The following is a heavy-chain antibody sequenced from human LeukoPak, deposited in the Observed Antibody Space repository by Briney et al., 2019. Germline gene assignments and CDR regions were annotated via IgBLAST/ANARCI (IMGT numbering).Heavy chain of an antibody. CDR2: INHSGST. Sequence: SETLSLTCAVYGGSFSGYYWSWIRQPPGKGVEWIGEINHSGSTNYNPSLKSRVTISVDTSKNQFSLKLSSVTAADTAVYYCARLRIVATITVGYFVSSGWYYFDYWGQGTLVTVSS. D-gene: IGHD5-12*01. J-gene: IGHJ4*02. CDR3: ARLRIVATITVGYFVSSGWYYFDY. V-gene: IGHV4-34*01. CDR1: GGSFSGYY.